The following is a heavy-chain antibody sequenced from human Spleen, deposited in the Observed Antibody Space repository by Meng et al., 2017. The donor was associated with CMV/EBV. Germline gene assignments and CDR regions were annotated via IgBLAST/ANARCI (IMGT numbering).Heavy chain of an antibody. V-gene: IGHV1-69*13. D-gene: IGHD3-3*01. Sequence: SVKVSCKASGYTFNSYGISWVRQVPGQGLEWMGGIIPAFGTPNYAQKFQGRVTVTADDSTGTAYLELRSLTSDDTAMYFCARGRFASPNAYDMWGQGTKVTVSS. CDR1: GYTFNSYG. CDR3: ARGRFASPNAYDM. CDR2: IIPAFGTP. J-gene: IGHJ3*02.